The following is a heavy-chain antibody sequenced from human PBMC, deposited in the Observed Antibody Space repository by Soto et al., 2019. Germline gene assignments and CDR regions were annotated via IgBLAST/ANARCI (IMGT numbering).Heavy chain of an antibody. V-gene: IGHV1-69*01. CDR2: IIPIFGTA. J-gene: IGHJ5*02. D-gene: IGHD2-15*01. CDR3: ARAGVDCSGGSFYRVVYLWFDP. Sequence: QVQLVQSGAEVKKPGSSVKVSCKASGGTFSSYAISWVRQAPGQGLEWMGGIIPIFGTANYAQKFQGRVTITADETTSTAYMELSSRRSEDTAVYYCARAGVDCSGGSFYRVVYLWFDPWGQGTLVTVSS. CDR1: GGTFSSYA.